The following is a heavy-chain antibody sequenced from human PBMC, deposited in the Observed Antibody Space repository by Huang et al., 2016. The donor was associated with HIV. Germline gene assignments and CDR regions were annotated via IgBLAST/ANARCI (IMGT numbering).Heavy chain of an antibody. CDR2: INPNSGGT. Sequence: QVQLVQSGAEVKKPGASVKVSCKASGYTFTGYYMHWVRQAPGQGLEWMGWINPNSGGTDYAQKFQGRVTMTRDTSITTAYMELSRLRSDDTAVYYCARGPYYDSSGYARGLGYRGQGTLVTVSS. D-gene: IGHD3-22*01. J-gene: IGHJ4*02. CDR3: ARGPYYDSSGYARGLGY. CDR1: GYTFTGYY. V-gene: IGHV1-2*02.